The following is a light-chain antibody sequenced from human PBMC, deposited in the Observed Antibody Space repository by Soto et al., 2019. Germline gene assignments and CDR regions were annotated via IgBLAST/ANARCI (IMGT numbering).Light chain of an antibody. CDR1: QSINKW. CDR2: DAS. J-gene: IGKJ1*01. CDR3: QQYGSYSRT. V-gene: IGKV1-5*01. Sequence: DIQITQSPSTLSAFVGDRFTITCRASQSINKWLSWYQQKPVKAPKILIYDASSLESGVPSRFSGSGSGTEFTLTISRLEPEDFAVYYCQQYGSYSRTFGQGTTGDI.